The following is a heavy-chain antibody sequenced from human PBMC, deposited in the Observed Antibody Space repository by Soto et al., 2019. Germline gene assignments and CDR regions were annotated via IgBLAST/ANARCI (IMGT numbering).Heavy chain of an antibody. Sequence: SVKVSCTASGGTFSSYAIGWVRQAPGQGLEWMGGIIPIFGTANYAQKFQGRVTITADESTSTAYMELSSLRSEDTAVYYCAGPPELTRIYYYYGMDVWGQGTTVTVSS. V-gene: IGHV1-69*13. D-gene: IGHD1-7*01. J-gene: IGHJ6*02. CDR1: GGTFSSYA. CDR2: IIPIFGTA. CDR3: AGPPELTRIYYYYGMDV.